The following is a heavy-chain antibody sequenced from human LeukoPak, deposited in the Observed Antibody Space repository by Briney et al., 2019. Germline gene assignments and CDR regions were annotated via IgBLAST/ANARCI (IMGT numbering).Heavy chain of an antibody. Sequence: GGSLKLSCAASGFTFSGSAMHWVRQASGKGLEWVGRIRSKANSYATAYAASVKGRFTISRDDSKNTAYLQMNSLKTEDTAVYYCTRHHYGSGSSGFDYWGQGTLVTVSS. CDR1: GFTFSGSA. CDR2: IRSKANSYAT. D-gene: IGHD3-10*01. V-gene: IGHV3-73*01. J-gene: IGHJ4*02. CDR3: TRHHYGSGSSGFDY.